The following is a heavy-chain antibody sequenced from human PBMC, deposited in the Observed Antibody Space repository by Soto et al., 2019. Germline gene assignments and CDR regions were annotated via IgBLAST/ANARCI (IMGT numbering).Heavy chain of an antibody. J-gene: IGHJ6*02. V-gene: IGHV1-18*04. Sequence: GASVKVSCKASGYTFTSYGISWVRQAPGQGLEWMGWISAYNGNTNYAQKLQGRVTMTTDTSTSTAYMELRSLRSDDTAVYYCARDYSNYYYYYYGMDVWGQGTTVTVSS. CDR3: ARDYSNYYYYYYGMDV. CDR1: GYTFTSYG. D-gene: IGHD4-4*01. CDR2: ISAYNGNT.